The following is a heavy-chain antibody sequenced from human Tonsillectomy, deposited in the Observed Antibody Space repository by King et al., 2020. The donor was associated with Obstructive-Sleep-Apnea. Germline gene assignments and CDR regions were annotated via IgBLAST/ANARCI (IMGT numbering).Heavy chain of an antibody. V-gene: IGHV3-9*01. J-gene: IGHJ4*02. CDR3: AKEGGSGSYSYYFDY. Sequence: VQLVESGGGLVQPGRSLRLSCAASGFTFDDYAMHWVRQAPGKGLEWVSGISWNSGSIGYADSVKGRFTISRDNAKNPLYLQMNSLRAEDTALYYCAKEGGSGSYSYYFDYWGQGTLVTVSS. D-gene: IGHD1-26*01. CDR2: ISWNSGSI. CDR1: GFTFDDYA.